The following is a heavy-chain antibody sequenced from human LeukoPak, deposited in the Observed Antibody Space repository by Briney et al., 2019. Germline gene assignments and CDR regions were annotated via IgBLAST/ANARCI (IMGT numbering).Heavy chain of an antibody. CDR2: IYSGGST. Sequence: GSLRLSCAASGFTVSSNHMTWVRQAPGKGLEWVSVIYSGGSTYYADSVRGRFTISRDNSKNTLYLQMNSLRAEDTAVYYCARGGYVADQYYFDYWGQGTLVTVSS. CDR3: ARGGYVADQYYFDY. CDR1: GFTVSSNH. D-gene: IGHD3-16*01. J-gene: IGHJ4*02. V-gene: IGHV3-53*05.